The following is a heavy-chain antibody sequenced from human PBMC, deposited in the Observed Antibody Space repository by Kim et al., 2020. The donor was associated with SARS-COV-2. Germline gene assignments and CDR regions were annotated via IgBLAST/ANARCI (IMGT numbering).Heavy chain of an antibody. J-gene: IGHJ4*02. V-gene: IGHV3-43*01. CDR2: ISRDGANI. CDR1: GFKFHDYT. D-gene: IGHD5-18*01. Sequence: GGSLRLSCAASGFKFHDYTMHWVRQIPGKGLEWVSLISRDGANIYYADSVKGRFTISRDNSKNSLYVQMHSLRSDDSALYYCAKDVGRYSYLDYWGRGTLVTVSS. CDR3: AKDVGRYSYLDY.